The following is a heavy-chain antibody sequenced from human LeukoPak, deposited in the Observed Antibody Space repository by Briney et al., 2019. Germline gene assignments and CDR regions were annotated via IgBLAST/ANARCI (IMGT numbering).Heavy chain of an antibody. CDR3: ARVGSYYCDSSGYISY. CDR1: GGSISTTSYY. D-gene: IGHD3-22*01. V-gene: IGHV4-39*07. CDR2: IYYTGST. Sequence: TSETLSLTCTVSGGSISTTSYYWGWIRQPPGKGLEWIASIYYTGSTYYNPSLKSRVTISVDTSENQFSLRLSSLTAADTAVYYCARVGSYYCDSSGYISYWGQGTLVTVSS. J-gene: IGHJ4*02.